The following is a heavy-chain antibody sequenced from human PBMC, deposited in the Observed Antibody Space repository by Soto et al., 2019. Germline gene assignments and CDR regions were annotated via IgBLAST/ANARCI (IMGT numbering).Heavy chain of an antibody. Sequence: PSETLSLTCKISGGSITSVNHYWSWIRESPGEGLEWIGYIFDSGTTHYNPSLKGRVTISGDASQSQFSLTIHSVTAADTAVYYCAREVSGTGALDYWGQGTLVTVSS. V-gene: IGHV4-31*02. D-gene: IGHD2-8*02. CDR2: IFDSGTT. CDR3: AREVSGTGALDY. J-gene: IGHJ4*02. CDR1: GGSITSVNHY.